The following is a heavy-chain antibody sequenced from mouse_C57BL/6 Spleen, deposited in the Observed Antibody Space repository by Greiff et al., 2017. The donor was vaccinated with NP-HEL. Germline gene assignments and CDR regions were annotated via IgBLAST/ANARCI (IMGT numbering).Heavy chain of an antibody. V-gene: IGHV2-6*01. CDR1: GFSLTSYG. D-gene: IGHD4-1*01. Sequence: VQLVESGPGLVAPSQSLSITCTVSGFSLTSYGVDWVRQSPGKGLEWLGVIWGVGSTNYNSALKSRLSISKDNSKSQVFLKMNSLQTDDTAMYYCASGTGTWGFAYWGQGTLVTVSA. J-gene: IGHJ3*01. CDR2: IWGVGST. CDR3: ASGTGTWGFAY.